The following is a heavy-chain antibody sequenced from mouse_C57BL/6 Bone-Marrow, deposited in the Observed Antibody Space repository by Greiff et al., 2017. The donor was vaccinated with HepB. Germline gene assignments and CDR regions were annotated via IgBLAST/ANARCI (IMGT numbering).Heavy chain of an antibody. CDR2: IWSGGST. Sequence: VQRVESGPGLVQPSQSLSITCTVSGFSLTSYGVHWVRQSPGKGLEWLGVIWSGGSTDYNAAFISRLSISKDNSKSQVFFKMNSLQADDTAIYYCARTHYGSSYGAYWGQGTLVTVSA. J-gene: IGHJ3*01. CDR1: GFSLTSYG. D-gene: IGHD1-1*01. V-gene: IGHV2-2*01. CDR3: ARTHYGSSYGAY.